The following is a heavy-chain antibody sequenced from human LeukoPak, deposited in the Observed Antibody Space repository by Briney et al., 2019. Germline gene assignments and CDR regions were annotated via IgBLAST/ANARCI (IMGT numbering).Heavy chain of an antibody. D-gene: IGHD3-10*01. Sequence: ASVKVSCKASGYTFTSYGISWVRQAPGQGREWMGWISAYNGNTNYAQKLQGGVTMTTDTSTSTAYMELRSLRSDDTAVYYCARYYYGSGSYYNRLDYWGQGTLVTVSS. CDR2: ISAYNGNT. V-gene: IGHV1-18*01. CDR1: GYTFTSYG. J-gene: IGHJ4*02. CDR3: ARYYYGSGSYYNRLDY.